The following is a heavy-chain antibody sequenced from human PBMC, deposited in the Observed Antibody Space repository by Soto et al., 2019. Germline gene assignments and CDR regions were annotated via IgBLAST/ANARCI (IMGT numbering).Heavy chain of an antibody. CDR1: GFTFSNYA. V-gene: IGHV3-23*01. CDR2: IRETGNT. Sequence: EVQILQSGGGLEQPGGSLRLSCAASGFTFSNYAMSWIRQAPGKGLEWVSTIRETGNTYYADSVRGRFATSRDNSENTLYLQMSSLRAEDTAVYYCAKQQMGVIRALDYWGQGTLVTV. CDR3: AKQQMGVIRALDY. J-gene: IGHJ4*02. D-gene: IGHD1-26*01.